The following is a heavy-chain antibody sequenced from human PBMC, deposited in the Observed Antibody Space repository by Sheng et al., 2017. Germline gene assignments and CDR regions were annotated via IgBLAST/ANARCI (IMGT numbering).Heavy chain of an antibody. CDR3: ARGDTAMGXVDY. D-gene: IGHD5-18*01. J-gene: IGHJ4*02. V-gene: IGHV4-34*01. CDR1: GGSFSGYY. Sequence: QVQLQQWGAGLLKPSETLSLTCAVYGGSFSGYYWSWIRQPPGKGLEWIGEINHSGSTNYNPSLKSRVTISVDTSKNQFSLKLSSVTAADTAVYYCARGDTAMGXVDYWGQGTLVNRLL. CDR2: INHSGST.